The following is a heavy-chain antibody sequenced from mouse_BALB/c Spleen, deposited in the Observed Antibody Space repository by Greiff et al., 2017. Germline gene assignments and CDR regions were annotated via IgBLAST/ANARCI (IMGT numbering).Heavy chain of an antibody. CDR1: GFSLTSYG. V-gene: IGHV2-2*02. J-gene: IGHJ4*01. CDR2: IWSGGST. Sequence: VMLVESGPGLVQPSQSLSITCTVSGFSLTSYGVHWVRQSPGKGLEWLGVIWSGGSTDYNAAFISRLSISKDNSKSQVFFKMNSLQANDTAIYYCAVYYGYDDYYAMDYWGQGTSVTVSS. D-gene: IGHD2-2*01. CDR3: AVYYGYDDYYAMDY.